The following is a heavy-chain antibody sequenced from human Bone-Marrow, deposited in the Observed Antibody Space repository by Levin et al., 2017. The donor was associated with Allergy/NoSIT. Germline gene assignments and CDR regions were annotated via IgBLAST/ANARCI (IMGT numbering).Heavy chain of an antibody. CDR3: ARDTGIAVAGTWGY. Sequence: SETLSLTCAVSGYSISSGYYWGWIRQPPGKGLEWIGSIYHSGSTYYNPSLKSRVTISVDTSKNQFSLKLSSVTAADTAVYYCARDTGIAVAGTWGYWGQGTLVTVSS. CDR2: IYHSGST. D-gene: IGHD6-19*01. CDR1: GYSISSGYY. V-gene: IGHV4-38-2*02. J-gene: IGHJ4*02.